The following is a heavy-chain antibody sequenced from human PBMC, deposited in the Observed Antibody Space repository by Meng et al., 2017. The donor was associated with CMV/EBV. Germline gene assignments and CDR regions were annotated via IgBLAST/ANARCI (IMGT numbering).Heavy chain of an antibody. Sequence: QVQLQQWGAGLLKPSEPLSLTFAVYGGSFSGYYWSWIRQPPGKGLEWIGEINHSGSTNYNPSLKSRVTISVDTSKNQFSLKLSSVTAADTAVYYCARGGNWFDPWGQGTLVTVSS. J-gene: IGHJ5*02. V-gene: IGHV4-34*01. CDR1: GGSFSGYY. CDR3: ARGGNWFDP. CDR2: INHSGST.